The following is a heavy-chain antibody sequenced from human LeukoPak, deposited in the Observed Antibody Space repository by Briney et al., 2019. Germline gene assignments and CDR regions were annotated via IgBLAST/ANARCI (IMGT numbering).Heavy chain of an antibody. V-gene: IGHV4-59*01. CDR1: GRSISRDY. CDR3: ARDRPGGSSLDY. CDR2: IYYTGST. D-gene: IGHD6-13*01. J-gene: IGHJ4*02. Sequence: PSETLSLTCTVSGRSISRDYWSWIRQPPGKGLEWIGYIYYTGSTNYNPSLKSRVTISVDTSKNQFSLKLSSVTAADTAVYYCARDRPGGSSLDYWGQGTLVTVSS.